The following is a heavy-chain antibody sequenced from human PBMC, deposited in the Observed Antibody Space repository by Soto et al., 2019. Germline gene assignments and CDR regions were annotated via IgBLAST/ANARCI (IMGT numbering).Heavy chain of an antibody. V-gene: IGHV1-69*06. J-gene: IGHJ6*02. CDR1: GGTFSSYA. CDR3: ARGNELGIAARPDGYYYYYGMDV. Sequence: ASVKVSCKASGGTFSSYAISWVRQAPGQGLEWMGGIIPIFGTANYAQKFQGRVTITADRSTSTAYMELSSLRSEDTAVYYCARGNELGIAARPDGYYYYYGMDVWGQGTTVTVSS. D-gene: IGHD6-6*01. CDR2: IIPIFGTA.